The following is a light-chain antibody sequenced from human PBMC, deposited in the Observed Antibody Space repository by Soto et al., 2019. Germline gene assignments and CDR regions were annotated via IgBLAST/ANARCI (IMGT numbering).Light chain of an antibody. CDR2: SAS. CDR3: QQSRSPPYT. J-gene: IGKJ2*01. V-gene: IGKV1-39*01. Sequence: DIQMTQSPSSLSASIGDRVTITCRASQTITHYLNWYQQKPGQAPRILIHSASSLHSGFPSRFSGSGSGTDFSLTISSLQPEDFATYFCQQSRSPPYTFGQGTKLEIK. CDR1: QTITHY.